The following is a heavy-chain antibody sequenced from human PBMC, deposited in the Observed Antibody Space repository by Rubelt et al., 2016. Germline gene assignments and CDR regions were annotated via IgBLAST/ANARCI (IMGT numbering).Heavy chain of an antibody. CDR2: ITGGRTTK. CDR1: GFTFSDYA. Sequence: EVQLVESGGGLVQPGGSLRLSCAASGFTFSDYAMNWVRQSPGKGLEWVAYITGGRTTKYYADSVRGRFTISRDNAKNSLYLQLNSLRAGDAAVYYCARDGRKEGVTMAYWGQGTLVTVSS. D-gene: IGHD1-26*01. J-gene: IGHJ4*02. CDR3: ARDGRKEGVTMAY. V-gene: IGHV3-48*04.